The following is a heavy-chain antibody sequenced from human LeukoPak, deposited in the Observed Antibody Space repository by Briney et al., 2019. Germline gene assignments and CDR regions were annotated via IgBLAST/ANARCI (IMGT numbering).Heavy chain of an antibody. D-gene: IGHD3-9*01. V-gene: IGHV3-11*06. J-gene: IGHJ4*02. Sequence: GGSLRLSCAASGFTFRDYYMSGIRQAPGKGLEWVSYISSSSSYTNYAESVEGRFTISRDNAKNSLYLQMNSLRAEDTAVYYCARDDAILTGLDGWGQGTLVTVSS. CDR2: ISSSSSYT. CDR1: GFTFRDYY. CDR3: ARDDAILTGLDG.